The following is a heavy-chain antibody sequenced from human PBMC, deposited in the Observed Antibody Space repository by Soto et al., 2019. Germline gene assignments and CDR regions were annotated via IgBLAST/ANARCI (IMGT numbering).Heavy chain of an antibody. CDR3: ARDLSGAYRIAPTKRYYYYGMDV. CDR1: GFTFSSYS. Sequence: NPGGSLRLSCAASGFTFSSYSMNWVRQAPGKGLEWVSSISSSSSYIYYADSVKGRFTISRDNAKNSLYLQMNSLRAEDTAVYYCARDLSGAYRIAPTKRYYYYGMDVWGQGTTVTVSS. CDR2: ISSSSSYI. V-gene: IGHV3-21*01. J-gene: IGHJ6*02. D-gene: IGHD6-13*01.